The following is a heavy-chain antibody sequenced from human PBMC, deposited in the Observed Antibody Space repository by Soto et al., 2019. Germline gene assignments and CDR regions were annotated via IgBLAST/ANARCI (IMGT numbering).Heavy chain of an antibody. CDR3: AKGVPGIAVAGTGYFQH. D-gene: IGHD6-19*01. Sequence: GGSLRLSCAASGFTFNTYAMSWVRQAPGKGLEWVSGISGSGDNTFYTDSVRGRFTISRDNSKNTLYLQMNTLRAEDTALYYCAKGVPGIAVAGTGYFQHWGQGTLVTAPQ. V-gene: IGHV3-23*01. CDR2: ISGSGDNT. CDR1: GFTFNTYA. J-gene: IGHJ1*01.